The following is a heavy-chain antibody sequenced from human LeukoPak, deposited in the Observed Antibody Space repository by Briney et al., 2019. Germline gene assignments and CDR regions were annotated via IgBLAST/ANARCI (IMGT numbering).Heavy chain of an antibody. Sequence: SETLSLTCTVSSGSINTYYWSWIRQPPGKGLEWIGYIYYSGSTNYNPSLESRVTISVDTSKNQFSLRLSSVTAADTAVYYCARGPHGMDVWGQGTTVTVSS. J-gene: IGHJ6*02. CDR1: SGSINTYY. CDR3: ARGPHGMDV. V-gene: IGHV4-59*01. CDR2: IYYSGST.